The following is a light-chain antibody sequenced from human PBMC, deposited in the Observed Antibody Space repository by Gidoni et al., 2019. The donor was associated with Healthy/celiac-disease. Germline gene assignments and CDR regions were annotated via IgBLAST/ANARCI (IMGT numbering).Light chain of an antibody. V-gene: IGKV1-39*01. J-gene: IGKJ3*01. CDR2: AAS. CDR3: QQSYSTPRT. CDR1: QSISSY. Sequence: DIQMTQSPSSLSASVGDRVTITCRASQSISSYLNWYQQKPRKAPKLLIYAASSLQSGVPSRFSGSGSGTDFTLTISSLQPEDFATYYCQQSYSTPRTFXPXTKVDIK.